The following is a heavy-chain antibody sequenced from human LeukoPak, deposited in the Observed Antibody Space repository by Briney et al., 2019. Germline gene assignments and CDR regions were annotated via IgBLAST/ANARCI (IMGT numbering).Heavy chain of an antibody. V-gene: IGHV3-64*01. J-gene: IGHJ5*02. CDR2: INNDGGST. Sequence: ASVKVSCKASGFTFSDYSMHWVRQAPGKGLEYVSAINNDGGSTYYANSVKGRFTISRDNSKNTLYLQMGSLRAEDMAVYYCARVLSGYDSWGQGALVTVSS. D-gene: IGHD5-12*01. CDR1: GFTFSDYS. CDR3: ARVLSGYDS.